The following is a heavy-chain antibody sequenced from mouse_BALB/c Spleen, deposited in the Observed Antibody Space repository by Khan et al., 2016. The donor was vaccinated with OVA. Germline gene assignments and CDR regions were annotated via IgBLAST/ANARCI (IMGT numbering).Heavy chain of an antibody. J-gene: IGHJ4*01. D-gene: IGHD2-3*01. CDR3: ARSEWLLHYAMDY. V-gene: IGHV8-12*01. CDR1: GFSLSSSGMG. CDR2: IYWDDDK. Sequence: QVTLKESGPGILQPSQTLSLTCSFSGFSLSSSGMGVSWIRQPSGKGLEWLAHIYWDDDKLYNPSLTSRLTISKDTSGNQVFLRSTGVDTTDTATYYCARSEWLLHYAMDYWGQGTSVIVSS.